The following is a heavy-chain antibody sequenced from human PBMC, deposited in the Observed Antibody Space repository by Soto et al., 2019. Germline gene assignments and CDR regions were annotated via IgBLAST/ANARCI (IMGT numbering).Heavy chain of an antibody. Sequence: EVQLVESGGGLVKPGGSLRLSCAASGITLSNAWMTWVRQAPGKGLEWVDRIKSKADGSTTEYGSPVKDRFIITRDASENTLDLKNHRLKTENIAVYYCDTPCPGTHCYGYWGQGSLVTVSS. D-gene: IGHD3-16*02. V-gene: IGHV3-15*01. CDR2: IKSKADGSTT. CDR3: DTPCPGTHCYGY. J-gene: IGHJ4*02. CDR1: GITLSNAW.